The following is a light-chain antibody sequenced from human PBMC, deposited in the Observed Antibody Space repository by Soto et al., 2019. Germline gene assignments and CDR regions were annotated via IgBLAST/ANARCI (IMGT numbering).Light chain of an antibody. Sequence: EIVLTQSPGTLSLSPGERATLSCRASQSVSSSYLAWYQQKPGQAPRPIIYGASSMAIGIPDRFSGSGSGTDFTLTISRLEPEDFAVYYCQQYGSSPWTFGQGTKVEIK. J-gene: IGKJ1*01. CDR1: QSVSSSY. CDR2: GAS. V-gene: IGKV3-20*01. CDR3: QQYGSSPWT.